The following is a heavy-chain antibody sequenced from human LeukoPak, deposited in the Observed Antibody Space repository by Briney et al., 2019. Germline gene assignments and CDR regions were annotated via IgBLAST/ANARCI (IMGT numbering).Heavy chain of an antibody. V-gene: IGHV3-23*01. CDR3: AIVAVAGHNYFDY. D-gene: IGHD6-19*01. CDR2: ISGSGGST. Sequence: QTGGSLRLSCVVSGFTFRSYAMSWVRQAPGKGLEWVSAISGSGGSTYYADSVKGRFTISRDNSKNTLYLQMNSLRAEDTAVYYCAIVAVAGHNYFDYWGQGTLVTVSS. J-gene: IGHJ4*02. CDR1: GFTFRSYA.